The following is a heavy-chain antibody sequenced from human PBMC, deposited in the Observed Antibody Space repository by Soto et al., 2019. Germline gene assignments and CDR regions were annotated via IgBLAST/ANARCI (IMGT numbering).Heavy chain of an antibody. Sequence: QVQLVQSGAEVKKPGSSVKVSCKASGGTFISYSFSWVRQAPGQGLDWIGGFSPIFGAPKYAQNFLDRVTITADEFTSTGYLELSSLRSEDTAVYYCARGVTSGSFPPSDLWGQGTLVTVSS. CDR2: FSPIFGAP. CDR1: GGTFISYS. V-gene: IGHV1-69*12. CDR3: ARGVTSGSFPPSDL. J-gene: IGHJ5*02. D-gene: IGHD1-26*01.